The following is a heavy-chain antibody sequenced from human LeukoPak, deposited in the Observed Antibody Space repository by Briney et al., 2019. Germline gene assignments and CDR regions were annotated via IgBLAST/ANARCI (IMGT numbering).Heavy chain of an antibody. CDR2: IIPIFGTA. D-gene: IGHD3-9*01. Sequence: ASVKVSCKASGGTFSSYAISWVRQAPGQGLEWMGGIIPIFGTANYAQKSQGRVTITADESTSTAYMELSSLRSEDTAVYYCARAKTVLRYFDWLYPDYWGQGTLVTVSS. V-gene: IGHV1-69*13. CDR1: GGTFSSYA. CDR3: ARAKTVLRYFDWLYPDY. J-gene: IGHJ4*02.